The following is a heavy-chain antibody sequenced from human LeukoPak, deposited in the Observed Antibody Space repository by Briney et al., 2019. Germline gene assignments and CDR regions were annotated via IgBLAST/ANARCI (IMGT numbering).Heavy chain of an antibody. D-gene: IGHD2-15*01. J-gene: IGHJ5*02. V-gene: IGHV4-39*01. CDR1: GGSISGSDYY. CDR2: IYYGGST. CDR3: ARALGYCSGGSCTRGYNWFDP. Sequence: PSETLSLTCTVSGGSISGSDYYWGWIRQPPGKGLEWIGSIYYGGSTYHNPSLKSRVTISVDTSMNQFSLKLSFVTTAGTAVYYCARALGYCSGGSCTRGYNWFDPWGQGTLVTVPS.